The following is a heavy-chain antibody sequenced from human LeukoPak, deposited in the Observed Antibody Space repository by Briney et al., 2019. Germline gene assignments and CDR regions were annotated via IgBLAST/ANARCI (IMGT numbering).Heavy chain of an antibody. CDR1: GFTFSSYA. Sequence: PGGSLRLSCAASGFTFSSYAMSWVRQAPGKGLEWVSAISGSGGSTYYTDSVKGRFTISRDNAKNSLYLQMNSLRAEDTAVYYCARIDSCDIWGQGTMVTVSS. J-gene: IGHJ3*02. V-gene: IGHV3-23*01. CDR2: ISGSGGST. CDR3: ARIDSCDI.